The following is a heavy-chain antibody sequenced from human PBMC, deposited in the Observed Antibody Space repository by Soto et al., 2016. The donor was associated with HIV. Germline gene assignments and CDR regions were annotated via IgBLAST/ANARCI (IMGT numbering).Heavy chain of an antibody. CDR3: VRDRFCGGDCYGAPGY. D-gene: IGHD2-21*02. CDR1: GYTFTAYF. Sequence: QIQLVQSGAEVKKPGASVKVSWKTSGYTFTAYFIHWVRQAPGQGLEWMGWINPNSDDRNYAQKFQGRVSMTRDTSISTAYMELRSLRYDDTAIYYCVRDRFCGGDCYGAPGYWGQGTQVTVSS. J-gene: IGHJ4*02. CDR2: INPNSDDR. V-gene: IGHV1-2*02.